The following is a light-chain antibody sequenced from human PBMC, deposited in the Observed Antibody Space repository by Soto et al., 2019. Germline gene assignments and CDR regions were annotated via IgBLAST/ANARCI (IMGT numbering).Light chain of an antibody. CDR1: QSVSNY. J-gene: IGKJ3*01. CDR2: DAS. Sequence: ENVLTQSPATLSLSPGERATLSCRASQSVSNYVAWYQQKPGQAPRLLIYDASNRATDVPARFSGSGSGTDFTLTISSLEPEDFAVYYCQQRSDWLFGPGTKVDI. V-gene: IGKV3-11*01. CDR3: QQRSDWL.